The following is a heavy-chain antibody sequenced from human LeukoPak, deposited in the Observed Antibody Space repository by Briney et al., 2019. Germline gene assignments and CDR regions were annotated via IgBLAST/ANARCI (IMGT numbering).Heavy chain of an antibody. CDR3: AKEHDYSNYGPTFDY. J-gene: IGHJ4*02. Sequence: PGGSLRLSCAASGFTFSSYGMHWVRQAPGKGLEWVAFIRYDGSNKYYADSVKGRFTISRDNSKNTLYLQMNSLRAEDTAVYYCAKEHDYSNYGPTFDYWGQGTLVTVSS. V-gene: IGHV3-30*02. D-gene: IGHD4-11*01. CDR2: IRYDGSNK. CDR1: GFTFSSYG.